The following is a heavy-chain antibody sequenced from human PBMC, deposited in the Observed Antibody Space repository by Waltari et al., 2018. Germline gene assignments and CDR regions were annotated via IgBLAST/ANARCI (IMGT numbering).Heavy chain of an antibody. CDR3: AREVTMVQGFPPYYMDV. D-gene: IGHD3-10*01. CDR1: GGSISSYY. CDR2: IYYSGST. J-gene: IGHJ6*03. Sequence: QMQLQESGPGLVKPSETLSLTCTVSGGSISSYYWSWIRQPPGKGLEWIGYIYYSGSTNYNPSLKSRVTISVDTSKNQFSLKLSSVTAADTAVYYCAREVTMVQGFPPYYMDVWGKGTTVTVSS. V-gene: IGHV4-59*01.